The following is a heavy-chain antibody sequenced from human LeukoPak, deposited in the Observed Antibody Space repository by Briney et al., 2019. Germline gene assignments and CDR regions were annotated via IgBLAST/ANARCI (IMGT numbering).Heavy chain of an antibody. CDR3: ARVGVGATRQRYYYYYSMDV. V-gene: IGHV4-59*01. CDR1: GGSISSYY. CDR2: IYYSGST. J-gene: IGHJ6*02. D-gene: IGHD1-26*01. Sequence: SETLSLTCTVSGGSISSYYWSWIRQPPGKGLEWIGYIYYSGSTNYNPSLKSRVTISVDTSKNQFSLKLSSVTAADTAVYYCARVGVGATRQRYYYYYSMDVWGQGTTVTVSS.